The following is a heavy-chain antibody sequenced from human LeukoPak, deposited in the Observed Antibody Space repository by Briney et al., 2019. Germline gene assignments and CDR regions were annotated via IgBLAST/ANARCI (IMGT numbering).Heavy chain of an antibody. V-gene: IGHV3-7*03. CDR1: GFTFSGRW. D-gene: IGHD1-26*01. Sequence: PGGSLRLSCAASGFTFSGRWMSWLRQAPGKGPEWVANINQDGTDKYYVDSVKGRFTISRDNAKNSLYLQMNSLRAEDTAVYYCAREIVGTHKSRFDPWGQGTLVTVSS. CDR2: INQDGTDK. CDR3: AREIVGTHKSRFDP. J-gene: IGHJ5*02.